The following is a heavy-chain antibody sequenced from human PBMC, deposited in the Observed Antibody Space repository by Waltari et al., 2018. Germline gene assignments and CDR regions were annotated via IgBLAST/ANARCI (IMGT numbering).Heavy chain of an antibody. J-gene: IGHJ5*02. D-gene: IGHD3-3*01. CDR1: GYPFTGYY. Sequence: QVQLVQSGAGVKKPGASVKVSCKASGYPFTGYYMHWVRQAPGQGLEWMGWINPNSGGTNYAQKFQGRVTMTRDTSISTAYMELSRLRSDDTAVYYCARDTGFLEWQYNWFDPWGQGTLVTVSS. CDR3: ARDTGFLEWQYNWFDP. V-gene: IGHV1-2*02. CDR2: INPNSGGT.